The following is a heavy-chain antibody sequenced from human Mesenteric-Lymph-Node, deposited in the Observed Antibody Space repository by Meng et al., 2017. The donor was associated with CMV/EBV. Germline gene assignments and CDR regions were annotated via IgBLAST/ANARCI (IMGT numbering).Heavy chain of an antibody. V-gene: IGHV3-7*03. J-gene: IGHJ3*02. CDR2: IKQDGSEK. D-gene: IGHD6-13*01. Sequence: GGPLRLSCAASGFTFSTYWMSWVRQAPGKGLEWVANIKQDGSEKYYVDSVKGRSTISRDNAKNSLYLQMNSLRAEDTALYYCAKGLIAAADTSGAFDIWGQGTMVTVSS. CDR3: AKGLIAAADTSGAFDI. CDR1: GFTFSTYW.